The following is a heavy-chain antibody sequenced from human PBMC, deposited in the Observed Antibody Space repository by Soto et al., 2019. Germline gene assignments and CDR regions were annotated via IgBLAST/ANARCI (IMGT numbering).Heavy chain of an antibody. J-gene: IGHJ3*02. CDR2: IYYSGST. V-gene: IGHV4-39*07. CDR1: GGSISSSGYY. D-gene: IGHD3-16*01. CDR3: ARGGTVSI. Sequence: SETLSLTCTVSGGSISSSGYYWGWIRQHPEKGLEWIGSIYYSGSTYYNPSLKSRVTISVDTSKNQFSLKMSSVTAADTAVYYCARGGTVSIWGQGTMVTVSS.